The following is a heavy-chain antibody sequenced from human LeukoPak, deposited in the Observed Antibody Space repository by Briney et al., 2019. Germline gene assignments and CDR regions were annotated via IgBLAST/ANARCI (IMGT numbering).Heavy chain of an antibody. V-gene: IGHV4-39*07. CDR1: GGSISSSSYY. D-gene: IGHD5-24*01. Sequence: SETLSLTCTVSGGSISSSSYYWGWIRQPPGKGLEWIGSIYYSGSTYYNPSLKSRVTMSVDTSKNQFSLKLSSVTAADTAVYYCARVRMATITHDYWGQGTLVTVSS. CDR3: ARVRMATITHDY. J-gene: IGHJ4*02. CDR2: IYYSGST.